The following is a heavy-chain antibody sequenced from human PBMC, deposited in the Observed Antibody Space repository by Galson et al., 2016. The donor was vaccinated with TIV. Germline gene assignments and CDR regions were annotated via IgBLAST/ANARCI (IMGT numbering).Heavy chain of an antibody. CDR1: GFTFGSYA. CDR2: IGGSGGSP. J-gene: IGHJ3*01. Sequence: SLRLSCAASGFTFGSYAMNWVRQAPGKGLEWVSSIGGSGGSPYYADSVKGRLTISRDNSKNTLYLQISDVRAEDTAIYFCAKDERQWTVRGAFDVWGQGTMVTVSS. V-gene: IGHV3-23*01. CDR3: AKDERQWTVRGAFDV. D-gene: IGHD3/OR15-3a*01.